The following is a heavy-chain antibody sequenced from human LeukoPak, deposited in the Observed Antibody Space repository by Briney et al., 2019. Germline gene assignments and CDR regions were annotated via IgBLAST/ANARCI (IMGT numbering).Heavy chain of an antibody. CDR1: GGSISSGGYY. J-gene: IGHJ3*02. CDR2: IYYSGST. D-gene: IGHD4-17*01. Sequence: TSQTLSLTCTVSGGSISSGGYYWSWIRQPPGKGLEWIGYIYYSGSTNYNPSLKSRVTISVDTSKNQFSLKLSSVTAADTAVYYCARHSSTVTDAFDIWGQGTMVTVSS. V-gene: IGHV4-61*08. CDR3: ARHSSTVTDAFDI.